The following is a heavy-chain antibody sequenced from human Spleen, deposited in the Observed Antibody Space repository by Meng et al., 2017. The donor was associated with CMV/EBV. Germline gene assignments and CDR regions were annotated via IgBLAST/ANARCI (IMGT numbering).Heavy chain of an antibody. D-gene: IGHD3-22*01. V-gene: IGHV1-2*02. CDR2: INPNGGIT. J-gene: IGHJ4*02. Sequence: SGKASGYTFTAYYMPWVRQAPGQGLEWMGWINPNGGITKYTQKFQGRVTMTRDTSVRTIYMELSRLRSDDTAVYYCARNRPVVTHDYWGQGTLVTVSS. CDR1: GYTFTAYY. CDR3: ARNRPVVTHDY.